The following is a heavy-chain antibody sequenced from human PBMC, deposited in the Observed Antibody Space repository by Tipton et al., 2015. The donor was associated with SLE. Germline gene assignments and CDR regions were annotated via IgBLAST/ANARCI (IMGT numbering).Heavy chain of an antibody. V-gene: IGHV3-74*01. Sequence: SLRLSCAASGFTFRSYWMHWVRQAPGKGLVWVSRINSDGSSTSYADSVKGRFTISRDNAKNTLYLQMNSLRAEDTAVYYCARARAHCSGGSCYSDVDGMDVWGQGTTVTVSS. CDR3: ARARAHCSGGSCYSDVDGMDV. CDR2: INSDGSST. J-gene: IGHJ6*02. D-gene: IGHD2-15*01. CDR1: GFTFRSYW.